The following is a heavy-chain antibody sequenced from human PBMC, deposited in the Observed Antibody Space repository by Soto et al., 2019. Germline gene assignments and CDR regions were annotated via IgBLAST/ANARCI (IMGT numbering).Heavy chain of an antibody. CDR1: GASMTISDFL. D-gene: IGHD7-27*01. CDR2: IYYSGSA. J-gene: IGHJ3*01. Sequence: CETLSLTCAAPGASMTISDFLWGGGLQPPGKRLEWIGGIYYSGSAYYNTSLRRRATISVDTSRNQFFLNVKSGNAEETAVYYCARPVDAHWALAVWGQGKFVTVSS. V-gene: IGHV4-39*01. CDR3: ARPVDAHWALAV.